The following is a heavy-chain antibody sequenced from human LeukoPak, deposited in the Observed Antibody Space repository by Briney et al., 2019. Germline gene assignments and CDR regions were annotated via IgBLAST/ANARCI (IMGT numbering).Heavy chain of an antibody. CDR3: ARDLAQYYYYYYYMDV. Sequence: GGSLRLSCATSGFTFSDYYMSWIRQAPGKGLEWVSYISSSGSTIYYADSVKGRFTISRDNAKNSLYLQMNSLRAEDTAVYYCARDLAQYYYYYYYMDVWGKGTTVTVSS. V-gene: IGHV3-11*01. CDR2: ISSSGSTI. CDR1: GFTFSDYY. J-gene: IGHJ6*03. D-gene: IGHD3-3*02.